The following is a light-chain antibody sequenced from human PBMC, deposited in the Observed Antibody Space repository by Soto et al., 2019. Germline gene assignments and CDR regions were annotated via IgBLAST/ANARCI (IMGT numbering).Light chain of an antibody. CDR1: QRVSSSY. CDR3: QQYGSPPPA. V-gene: IGKV3-20*01. CDR2: GTS. J-gene: IGKJ3*01. Sequence: EIELTQSPGTLSLSPGDRATISCRASQRVSSSYLAWYQQKPSQAPRLLIYGTSSRASGIPDRFSGSGSGTDFTPTISRLEPEDFSVYYCQQYGSPPPAFGPGTKVDIK.